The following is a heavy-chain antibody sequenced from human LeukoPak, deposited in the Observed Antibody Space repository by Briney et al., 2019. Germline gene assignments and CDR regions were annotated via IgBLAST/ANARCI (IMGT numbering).Heavy chain of an antibody. CDR1: GFTFSSYS. D-gene: IGHD2-2*01. CDR2: ISSSSSYI. Sequence: GGSLRLSCAASGFTFSSYSMNWVRQAPGKGLEWVSSISSSSSYIYYADSVKGRFTISRDNAKNSLYLQMISLRAEDTAVYYCARFGCSSTSCYYYYYYYYMDVWGKGTTLTVSS. V-gene: IGHV3-21*01. J-gene: IGHJ6*03. CDR3: ARFGCSSTSCYYYYYYYYMDV.